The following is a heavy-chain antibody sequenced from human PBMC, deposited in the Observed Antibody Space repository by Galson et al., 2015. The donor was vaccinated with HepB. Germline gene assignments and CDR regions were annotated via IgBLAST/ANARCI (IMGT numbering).Heavy chain of an antibody. Sequence: CAISGDSVSTNDAAWNWFRQSPSRGLQWLGRTYFRSEWYNEYPPSVRSRITINPDTSKNQFSLQVNSVTPEDTAVYYCARGRMLRGVMKYDAFDIWGQGTMVTVSS. J-gene: IGHJ3*02. CDR2: TYFRSEWYN. CDR1: GDSVSTNDAA. V-gene: IGHV6-1*01. CDR3: ARGRMLRGVMKYDAFDI. D-gene: IGHD3-10*01.